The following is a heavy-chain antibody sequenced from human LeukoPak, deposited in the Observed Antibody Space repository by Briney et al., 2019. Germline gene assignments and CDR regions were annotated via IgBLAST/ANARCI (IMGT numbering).Heavy chain of an antibody. CDR1: GGSISSYY. V-gene: IGHV4-59*08. Sequence: SETLSLTCTVSGGSISSYYWSWIRQPPGKGLEWIGYIYYSGSTNYKSSLKSRVTISVDTSKNQFSLKLSSVTAADTAVYYCARQGSGRLFDYWGQGTLVTVSS. J-gene: IGHJ4*02. CDR2: IYYSGST. CDR3: ARQGSGRLFDY. D-gene: IGHD1-26*01.